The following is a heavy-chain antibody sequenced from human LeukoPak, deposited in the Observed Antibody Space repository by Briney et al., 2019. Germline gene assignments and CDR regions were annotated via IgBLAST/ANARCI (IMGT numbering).Heavy chain of an antibody. CDR3: ARARYETRIWPKSRYDYYHYMDV. V-gene: IGHV1-3*03. D-gene: IGHD3-3*01. CDR1: GYTFTTYT. CDR2: INAGNVNT. J-gene: IGHJ6*03. Sequence: ASVKVSCKASGYTFTTYTIHWVRQAPGQRLEWMGWINAGNVNTKYSQEFQDRVTITRDTSASTAYMELSSLRSEDMAVYYCARARYETRIWPKSRYDYYHYMDVWGKGTTVTVSS.